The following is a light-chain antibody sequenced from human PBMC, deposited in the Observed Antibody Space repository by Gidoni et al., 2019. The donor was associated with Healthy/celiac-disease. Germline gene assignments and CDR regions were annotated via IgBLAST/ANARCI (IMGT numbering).Light chain of an antibody. Sequence: DLQLTHSPSFLSASVGDRVTITCRASQGISSYLSWYQQKPGKAPKLLIYAASTLQSGVPSRFSGSGSGTEFTLTISSLQPEDFATYYCQQLNSYPFTFGGGTKVEIK. V-gene: IGKV1-9*01. CDR2: AAS. J-gene: IGKJ4*01. CDR3: QQLNSYPFT. CDR1: QGISSY.